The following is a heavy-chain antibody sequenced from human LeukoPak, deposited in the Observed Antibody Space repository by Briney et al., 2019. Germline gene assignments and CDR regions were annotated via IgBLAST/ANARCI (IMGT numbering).Heavy chain of an antibody. J-gene: IGHJ4*02. CDR1: GFSLSAIGMC. CDR3: ARTHFDWLSTYFDY. CDR2: IDCDDDK. Sequence: GPALVKPTQTLTLTCTFSGFSLSAIGMCVSWIRQPPGKALVSLARIDCDDDKYYNTSLKTRLTISKDTSKNQVVFTWTNRDPVDTATYYCARTHFDWLSTYFDYWGQGTLVTVSS. V-gene: IGHV2-70*11. D-gene: IGHD3-9*01.